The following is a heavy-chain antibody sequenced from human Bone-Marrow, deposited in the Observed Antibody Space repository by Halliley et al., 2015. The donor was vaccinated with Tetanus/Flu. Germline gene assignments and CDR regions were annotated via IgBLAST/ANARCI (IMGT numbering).Heavy chain of an antibody. V-gene: IGHV3-48*03. CDR2: ISSSGSTT. J-gene: IGHJ5*01. D-gene: IGHD3-3*01. Sequence: SLRLSCAGSGLSLETYEVNWVRQAPGKALEWISYISSSGSTTYYADSMKGRLTISRDNAKNSVFLEMNSLRLDDAAPYYCARGRWGRDYFWEGVKFDSWGQGILVTVSS. CDR1: GLSLETYE. CDR3: ARGRWGRDYFWEGVKFDS.